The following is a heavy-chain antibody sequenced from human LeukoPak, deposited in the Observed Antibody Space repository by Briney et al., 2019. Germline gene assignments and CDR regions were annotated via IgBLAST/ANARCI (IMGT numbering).Heavy chain of an antibody. CDR2: IKSKTDGGTT. Sequence: PGGSLRLSCAASGFTFINPWMPWVRQAPGKGLEWVGRIKSKTDGGTTDYAAPVNGRFSISRDDSKNTLYLQMNSLKTDDTAVYYCTTEIREGVLKGLDYWGQGTLVTVSS. V-gene: IGHV3-15*01. CDR3: TTEIREGVLKGLDY. CDR1: GFTFINPW. J-gene: IGHJ4*02.